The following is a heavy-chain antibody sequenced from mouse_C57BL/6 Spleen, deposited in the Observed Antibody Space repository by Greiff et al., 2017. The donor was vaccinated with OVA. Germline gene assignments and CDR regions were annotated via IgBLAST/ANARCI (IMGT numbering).Heavy chain of an antibody. J-gene: IGHJ4*01. CDR1: GYTFTDYN. CDR3: AREGYYYGSSPSGYAMDY. Sequence: EVQLQQSGPELVKPGASVKIPCKASGYTFTDYNMDWVKQSHGKSLEWIGDINPNNGGTIYNQKFKGKATLTVDKSSSTAYMELRSLTSEDTAVDYCAREGYYYGSSPSGYAMDYWGQGTSVTVSS. CDR2: INPNNGGT. V-gene: IGHV1-18*01. D-gene: IGHD1-1*01.